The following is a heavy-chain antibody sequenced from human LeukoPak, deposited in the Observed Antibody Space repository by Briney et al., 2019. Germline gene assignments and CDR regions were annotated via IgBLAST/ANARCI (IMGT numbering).Heavy chain of an antibody. Sequence: PSETLSLTCTVSGGSFGDDQYWGWFRQPPGKGLEWIGEIYHSGSTNYNPSLKSRVTISVDKSKNQFSLKLSSVTAADTAVYYCARDRIAAAGAPYGMDVWGQGTTVTVSS. CDR2: IYHSGST. D-gene: IGHD6-13*01. J-gene: IGHJ6*02. V-gene: IGHV4-4*02. CDR3: ARDRIAAAGAPYGMDV. CDR1: GGSFGDDQY.